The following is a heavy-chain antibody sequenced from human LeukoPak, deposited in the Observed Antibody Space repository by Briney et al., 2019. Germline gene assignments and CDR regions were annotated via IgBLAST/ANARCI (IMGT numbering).Heavy chain of an antibody. J-gene: IGHJ6*02. D-gene: IGHD6-19*01. V-gene: IGHV3-23*01. CDR1: GFTFSSYA. CDR2: IIGSGGST. Sequence: GGPLRLSCAASGFTFSSYAMSWVRQAPGKGLEWVSTIIGSGGSTYYADSVKGRFTISRDNYKNTLYLQMNSLRAEDTAVYYCAKHLSGWYYYGMDVWGQGTTVTVSS. CDR3: AKHLSGWYYYGMDV.